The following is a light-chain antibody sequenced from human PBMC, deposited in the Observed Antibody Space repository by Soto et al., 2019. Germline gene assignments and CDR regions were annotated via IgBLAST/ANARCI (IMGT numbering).Light chain of an antibody. CDR1: QSVSSSY. J-gene: IGKJ3*01. CDR3: QHYGTSPFT. V-gene: IGKV3-20*01. Sequence: EIVVTQSPGTLSLYTGERATLSCRARQSVSSSYFAWYQQKPGQAPRLLIYAASSRATGVPDRFSGSGSGTDFTLTITRLEPEDFAVYYCQHYGTSPFTFGPGTKVDIK. CDR2: AAS.